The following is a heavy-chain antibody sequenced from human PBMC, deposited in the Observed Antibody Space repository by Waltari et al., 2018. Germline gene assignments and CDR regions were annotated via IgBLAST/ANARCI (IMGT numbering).Heavy chain of an antibody. CDR1: GFSFSTYW. CDR3: ARDWEGERPNFDY. D-gene: IGHD1-26*01. Sequence: EVQLVESGGGLVEPGGSLRLSGVASGFSFSTYWMSWVRQAPGKGLEWVADINQDGSKKYYMGSMKGRFTISRDNAKSSVYLEMNSLRGDDTAVYYCARDWEGERPNFDYWGQGILVTVSS. J-gene: IGHJ4*02. V-gene: IGHV3-7*01. CDR2: INQDGSKK.